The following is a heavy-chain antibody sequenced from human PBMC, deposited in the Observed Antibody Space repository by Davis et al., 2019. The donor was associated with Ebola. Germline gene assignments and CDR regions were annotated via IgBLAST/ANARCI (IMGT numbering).Heavy chain of an antibody. D-gene: IGHD3-3*01. CDR3: AKSGLSFGVVKYHYGMDV. Sequence: GESLKISCASSGFTFSNYAMSWVRQAPGEGLDWVATLSKSGSSTYYADSVKGRFAISRDISKTTLYLQMNSLRAEDTAVYYCAKSGLSFGVVKYHYGMDVWGKGTTVTVSS. CDR1: GFTFSNYA. V-gene: IGHV3-23*01. J-gene: IGHJ6*04. CDR2: LSKSGSST.